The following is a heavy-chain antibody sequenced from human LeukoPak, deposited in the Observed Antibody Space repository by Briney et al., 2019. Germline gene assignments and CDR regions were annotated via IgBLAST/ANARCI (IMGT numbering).Heavy chain of an antibody. D-gene: IGHD3-10*01. CDR1: GGSISSYY. J-gene: IGHJ4*02. CDR3: ASIIHYYGSGSYVDY. Sequence: SETLSLTCTVSGGSISSYYWSWIRQPPGKGLEWIGEINHSGSTNYNPSLKSRVTISVDTSKNQFSLKLSSVTAADTAVYYCASIIHYYGSGSYVDYWGQGTLVTVSS. CDR2: INHSGST. V-gene: IGHV4-34*01.